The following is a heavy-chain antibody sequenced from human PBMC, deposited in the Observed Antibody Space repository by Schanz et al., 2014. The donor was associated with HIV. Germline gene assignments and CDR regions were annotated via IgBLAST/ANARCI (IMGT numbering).Heavy chain of an antibody. D-gene: IGHD3-10*01. V-gene: IGHV3-30*03. Sequence: QVQLVESGGGVVQPGRSLRLSCAASGFSFSTYGMHWVRPAPGKGLEWVAVISYDGTDKYYADSVKGRFTISRDNSKNTLYLQMNSLTAEDTAVYYCASDGSGSYLTLSLLYYGMDVWGQGTTVTVSS. CDR2: ISYDGTDK. CDR1: GFSFSTYG. CDR3: ASDGSGSYLTLSLLYYGMDV. J-gene: IGHJ6*02.